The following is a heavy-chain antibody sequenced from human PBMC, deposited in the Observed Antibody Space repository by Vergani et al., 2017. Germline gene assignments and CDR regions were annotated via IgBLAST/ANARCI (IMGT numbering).Heavy chain of an antibody. Sequence: EVQLVESGGGLVKPGGSLRLSCAASGFTFSSYTMNWVRQAPGKGLEWVSSISSTSSYIYYADSVKGRFTISRDNAKNSLYLQMNSLRAEDTAVYYCAREAPHMDVWGKGTTVTVSS. V-gene: IGHV3-21*01. CDR1: GFTFSSYT. CDR2: ISSTSSYI. J-gene: IGHJ6*03. CDR3: AREAPHMDV.